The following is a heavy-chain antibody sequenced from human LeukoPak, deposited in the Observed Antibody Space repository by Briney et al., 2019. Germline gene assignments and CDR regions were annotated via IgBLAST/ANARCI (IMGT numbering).Heavy chain of an antibody. V-gene: IGHV4-39*01. CDR3: ARVGDYAGHY. J-gene: IGHJ4*02. CDR2: IYYSGST. Sequence: SETLSLTCTVSGGSISSSSYYWGWIRQPPGKGLERIGSIYYSGSTYYNPSLKSRVTISVDTSKNQFSLKLSSVTAADTAVYYCARVGDYAGHYWGQGTLVTVSS. D-gene: IGHD4-23*01. CDR1: GGSISSSSYY.